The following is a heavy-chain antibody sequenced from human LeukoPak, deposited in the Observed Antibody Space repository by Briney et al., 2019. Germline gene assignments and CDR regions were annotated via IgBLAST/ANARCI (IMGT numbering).Heavy chain of an antibody. Sequence: ASVKVSCKTSGYTFSSFDINWVRQAPGQGLEWMGWMNPNSGNTGYAQKFQGRVTMTRNTSISTAYMELSSLRSEDTAVYYCARGPRYYGSGSPGYWGQGTLVTVSS. CDR3: ARGPRYYGSGSPGY. CDR2: MNPNSGNT. CDR1: GYTFSSFD. J-gene: IGHJ4*02. D-gene: IGHD3-10*01. V-gene: IGHV1-8*02.